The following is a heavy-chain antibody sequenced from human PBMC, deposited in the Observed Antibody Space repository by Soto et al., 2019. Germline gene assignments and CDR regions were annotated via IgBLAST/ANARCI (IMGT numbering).Heavy chain of an antibody. J-gene: IGHJ6*02. CDR2: IRSKGYGGTT. CDR3: ASLTSWSQEYYYGMDV. Sequence: GGSLRLSCTGSGFTFGDFGMSWFRQAPGKGLEWLSFIRSKGYGGTTESASSVRGRFITSRDDSKSIAYLQMNSLKTEDTAVYYCASLTSWSQEYYYGMDVWGQGTTVTVSS. CDR1: GFTFGDFG. V-gene: IGHV3-49*03. D-gene: IGHD2-2*01.